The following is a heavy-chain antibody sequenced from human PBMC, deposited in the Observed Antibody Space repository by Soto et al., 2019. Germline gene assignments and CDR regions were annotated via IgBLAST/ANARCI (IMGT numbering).Heavy chain of an antibody. CDR3: ARSKRQDYYGSGSPSNYYGMDV. CDR1: GYTFTSYY. J-gene: IGHJ6*02. V-gene: IGHV1-46*01. Sequence: ASVKVSCKASGYTFTSYYMHWVRQAPGQGLEWMGIINPSGGSTSYAQKFQGRDTMTRDTSTSTVYMELSSLRSEDTAVYYCARSKRQDYYGSGSPSNYYGMDVWGQGTTVTVSS. D-gene: IGHD3-10*01. CDR2: INPSGGST.